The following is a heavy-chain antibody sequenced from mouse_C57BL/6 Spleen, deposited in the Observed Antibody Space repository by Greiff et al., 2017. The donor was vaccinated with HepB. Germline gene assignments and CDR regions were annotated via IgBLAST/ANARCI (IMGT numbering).Heavy chain of an antibody. J-gene: IGHJ4*01. CDR3: ARYDYDDAMDY. CDR2: IDPSDSYT. V-gene: IGHV1-69*01. CDR1: GYTFTSYW. D-gene: IGHD2-4*01. Sequence: QVQLKQPGAELVMPGASVKLSCKASGYTFTSYWMHWVKQRPGQGLEWIGEIDPSDSYTNYNQKFKGKSTLTVDKSSSTAYMQLSSLTSEDSAVYYCARYDYDDAMDYWGQGTSVTVSS.